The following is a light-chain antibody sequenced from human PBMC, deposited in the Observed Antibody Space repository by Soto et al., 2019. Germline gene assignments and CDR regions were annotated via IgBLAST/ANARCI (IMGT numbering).Light chain of an antibody. V-gene: IGLV1-40*01. J-gene: IGLJ3*02. CDR3: QTYDKSLGGWV. CDR1: SSNIGAGYH. Sequence: QSVLTQPPSVSGAPGQTVTIYCPGSSSNIGAGYHVHWYMQLPGKAPKLLIFGNTNRPSGVPDRFSGSRSGSSASLAISGLQAEDEADYYCQTYDKSLGGWVFGGGTKVTVL. CDR2: GNT.